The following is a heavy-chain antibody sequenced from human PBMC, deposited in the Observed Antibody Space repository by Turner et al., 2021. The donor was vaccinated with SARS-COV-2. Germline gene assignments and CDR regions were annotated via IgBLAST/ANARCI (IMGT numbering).Heavy chain of an antibody. CDR1: GFAFSNYW. V-gene: IGHV3-7*01. CDR3: VSKEQVAVAGFDS. D-gene: IGHD6-19*01. Sequence: EVQLVESGGGLVQPGESLRLPCGTHGFAFSNYWMTWVRQAQGKGLEWVANIKQDGGEKYYVDSVQGRFTISRDNAENSLYLQMNSLRVEDTAMYYCVSKEQVAVAGFDSWGQGTLVTVSS. CDR2: IKQDGGEK. J-gene: IGHJ4*02.